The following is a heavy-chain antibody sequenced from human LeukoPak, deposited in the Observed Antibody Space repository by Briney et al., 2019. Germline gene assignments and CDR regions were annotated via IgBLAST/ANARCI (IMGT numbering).Heavy chain of an antibody. CDR1: GGSISSYY. Sequence: SETLSLTCTVSGGSISSYYWSWIRQPPGKGLEWIGYIYYSGSTNYNPSLKSRVTISVDTSKNQFSLKLSSVTAADTAVYYCARDLGSYYEYYFDYWGQGTLVTVSS. CDR2: IYYSGST. V-gene: IGHV4-59*01. J-gene: IGHJ4*02. CDR3: ARDLGSYYEYYFDY. D-gene: IGHD1-26*01.